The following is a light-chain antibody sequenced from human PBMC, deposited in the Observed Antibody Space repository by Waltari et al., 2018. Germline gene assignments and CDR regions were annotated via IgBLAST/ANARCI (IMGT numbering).Light chain of an antibody. CDR3: CSYAGSYNVL. V-gene: IGLV2-11*01. Sequence: QSALTQPRSVSGSPGQSVPLSRTGTSSYVGTYHFFSWYQQHPGKVPKVMISDVSKRPAGVPDRFSGSKSGNTASLTISGLQAEDEADYYCCSYAGSYNVLIGGGTKLTVL. CDR1: SSYVGTYHF. CDR2: DVS. J-gene: IGLJ2*01.